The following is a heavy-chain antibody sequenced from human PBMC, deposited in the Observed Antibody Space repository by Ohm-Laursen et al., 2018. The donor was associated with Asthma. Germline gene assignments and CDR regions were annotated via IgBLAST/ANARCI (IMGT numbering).Heavy chain of an antibody. Sequence: SLRLSCAASGYTFSRYSIHWIRQAPGKGLEWVASISTASTFIYYADSVRGRFTTSRDNARNSVYLQMNSLRAEDTALYYFARIGPEWELPGREYSLHHWGEGTLVTVSS. CDR3: ARIGPEWELPGREYSLHH. CDR1: GYTFSRYS. V-gene: IGHV3-21*01. D-gene: IGHD1-26*01. J-gene: IGHJ1*01. CDR2: ISTASTFI.